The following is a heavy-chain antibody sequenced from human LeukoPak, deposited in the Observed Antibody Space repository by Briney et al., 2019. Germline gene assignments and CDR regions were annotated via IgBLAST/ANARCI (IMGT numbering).Heavy chain of an antibody. V-gene: IGHV3-30-3*01. J-gene: IGHJ4*02. Sequence: GRSLRLSCAASGFTFSIYAMHWVRQAPGKGLEWVAVISYDGSNKYSADSVKGRFTISRDNSKNTLYLQMNSLRAEDTAVYYCAKEKKYYYDGSGYPGYDYWGQGTLVTVSS. D-gene: IGHD3-22*01. CDR3: AKEKKYYYDGSGYPGYDY. CDR1: GFTFSIYA. CDR2: ISYDGSNK.